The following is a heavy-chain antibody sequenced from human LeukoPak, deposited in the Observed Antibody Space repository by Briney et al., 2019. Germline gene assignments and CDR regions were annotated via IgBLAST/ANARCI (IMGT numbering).Heavy chain of an antibody. J-gene: IGHJ1*01. CDR1: GFTFSNYW. CDR3: ATYSSSNAREFQY. Sequence: GGSLRHSCAASGFTFSNYWVSWVRQAPGKGLEWVANIKQDGSEKYYVDSVRGRFTISRDNAKISLYLQMNSLRAEDTAVYYCATYSSSNAREFQYWGQGTLVTVSS. CDR2: IKQDGSEK. V-gene: IGHV3-7*01. D-gene: IGHD2-2*01.